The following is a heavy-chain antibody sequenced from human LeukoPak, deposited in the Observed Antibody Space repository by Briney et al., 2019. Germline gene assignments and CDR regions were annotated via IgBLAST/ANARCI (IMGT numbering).Heavy chain of an antibody. V-gene: IGHV3-30*02. Sequence: GGTLRLSCAASGFTFSSYGMHWVRQAPGKGLEWVAFIRYDGSNKYYADSVKGRFTISRDNSKNTLFLQMNRLRPEDAAVYYCAKAPVTTCRGAYCYPFDYWGQGTLVTVSS. CDR1: GFTFSSYG. CDR3: AKAPVTTCRGAYCYPFDY. J-gene: IGHJ4*02. D-gene: IGHD2-21*01. CDR2: IRYDGSNK.